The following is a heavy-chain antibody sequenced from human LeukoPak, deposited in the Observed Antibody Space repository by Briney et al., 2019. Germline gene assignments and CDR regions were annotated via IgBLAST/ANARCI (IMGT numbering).Heavy chain of an antibody. J-gene: IGHJ4*02. D-gene: IGHD3-22*01. CDR1: GFTFDDYA. CDR2: ISGDGGST. V-gene: IGHV3-43*02. CDR3: AKDSGLAHFDY. Sequence: GGSLRLSCAASGFTFDDYAMHWVRQAPGKGLEWVSLISGDGGSTYYADSVKGRFTISRDNSKNSLYLQMNSLRTEDTALYYRAKDSGLAHFDYWGQGTLVTVSS.